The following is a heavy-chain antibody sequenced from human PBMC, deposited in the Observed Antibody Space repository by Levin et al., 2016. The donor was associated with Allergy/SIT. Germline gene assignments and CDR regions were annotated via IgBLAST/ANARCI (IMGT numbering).Heavy chain of an antibody. CDR2: ISAYNGDT. J-gene: IGHJ4*02. D-gene: IGHD1-1*01. CDR1: GYAFTTYG. Sequence: ASVKVSCKASGYAFTTYGITWVRQAPGQGLEWMGGISAYNGDTNSAQKLQGRVTMTTDTSTSTAYMDLRSLRSDDTAVYFCARVEYNWYTRRMGSIDYWGQGTLVTVSS. CDR3: ARVEYNWYTRRMGSIDY. V-gene: IGHV1-18*01.